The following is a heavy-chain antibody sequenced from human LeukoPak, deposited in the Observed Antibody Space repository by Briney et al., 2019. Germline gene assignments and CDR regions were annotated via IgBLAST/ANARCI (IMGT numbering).Heavy chain of an antibody. Sequence: GGSLRLSCAASGFTFSSYWMSWVRQAPGKGLEWVANIKQDGSEKYYVDSVKGRFTISRDNAKNSLYLQMNSLRDEDTAVYYCARDFYDSSGYYGYWGQGTLVTVSS. CDR1: GFTFSSYW. D-gene: IGHD3-22*01. V-gene: IGHV3-7*01. CDR2: IKQDGSEK. J-gene: IGHJ4*02. CDR3: ARDFYDSSGYYGY.